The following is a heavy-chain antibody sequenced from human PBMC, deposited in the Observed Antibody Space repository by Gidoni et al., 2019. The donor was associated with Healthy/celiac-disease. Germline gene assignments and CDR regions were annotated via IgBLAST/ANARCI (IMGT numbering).Heavy chain of an antibody. D-gene: IGHD6-6*01. CDR3: ARRGQLGNFDY. J-gene: IGHJ4*02. Sequence: QLQLQESGPGLVKPSETLSLPCTVSGGSISSSSYYWGWIRQPPGKGLEWIGSIYYSGSTYYNPSLKSRVTISVDTSKNQFSLKLSSVTAADTAVYYCARRGQLGNFDYWGQGTLVTVSS. CDR1: GGSISSSSYY. CDR2: IYYSGST. V-gene: IGHV4-39*01.